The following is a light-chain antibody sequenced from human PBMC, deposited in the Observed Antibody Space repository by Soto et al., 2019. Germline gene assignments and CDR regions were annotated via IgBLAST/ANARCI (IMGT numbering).Light chain of an antibody. CDR3: QQYNKWPPRYT. Sequence: EIVMTQSPATLSVSPGERATLSCRASQSVSSNLAWYQQKPGQAPRLLIYGASTRATGVPARFSGSGSGTEFTLTIGSLQSEDFAIYYCQQYNKWPPRYTFGQGTKLEIK. V-gene: IGKV3-15*01. CDR1: QSVSSN. J-gene: IGKJ2*01. CDR2: GAS.